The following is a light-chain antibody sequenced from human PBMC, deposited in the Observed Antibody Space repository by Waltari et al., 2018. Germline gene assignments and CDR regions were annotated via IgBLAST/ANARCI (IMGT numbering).Light chain of an antibody. CDR1: QSVRRS. CDR2: DAS. Sequence: EIVFTQSPGNLSLSPGGRVTLSCRASQSVRRSLAWYQQKHGQAPRLLIYDASSRATGIPDRFSGSGSGTDFSLTISRLEPEDSAVYYCQKYVSLPATFGQGTKVEIK. J-gene: IGKJ1*01. CDR3: QKYVSLPAT. V-gene: IGKV3-20*01.